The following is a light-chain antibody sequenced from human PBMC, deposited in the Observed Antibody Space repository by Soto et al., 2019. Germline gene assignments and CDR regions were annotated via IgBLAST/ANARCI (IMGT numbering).Light chain of an antibody. CDR3: QQSFTTPRT. Sequence: EIVMTQSPATLSVSPGERATLSCRASQSVSSNFAWYQQKPGQAPRLLIYGASTRATGIPARFSGSGSGTEFTLTISSLQSEDFAVYYCQQSFTTPRTFGQGTKVEIK. CDR2: GAS. V-gene: IGKV3-15*01. J-gene: IGKJ1*01. CDR1: QSVSSN.